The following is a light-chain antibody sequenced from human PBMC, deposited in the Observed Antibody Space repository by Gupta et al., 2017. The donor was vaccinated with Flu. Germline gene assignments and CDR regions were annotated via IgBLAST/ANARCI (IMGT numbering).Light chain of an antibody. J-gene: IGKJ1*01. CDR2: GAS. CDR3: QQYNIWPLWT. V-gene: IGKV3-15*01. CDR1: QSVFNN. Sequence: ATLSVSPGERVTRSCRASQSVFNNLAWYQQKLGQAPRLLIYGASTRATGIPARFSGSGSGTEFTLTISSLQSEDLAVYYCQQYNIWPLWTFGQGTKVEIK.